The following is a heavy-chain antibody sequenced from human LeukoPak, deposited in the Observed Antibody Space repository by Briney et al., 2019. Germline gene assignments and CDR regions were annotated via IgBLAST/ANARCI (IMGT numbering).Heavy chain of an antibody. CDR3: TTSGSYYEY. CDR1: GGSISSGSYY. V-gene: IGHV4-61*02. D-gene: IGHD1-26*01. Sequence: SETLSLTCTVSGGSISSGSYYWSWIRQPAGKGLEWIGRIYTSGSTNYNPSLKSRVTISVDTSKNQFSLKLSSVTAADTAVYYCTTSGSYYEYWGRGTLATVSS. J-gene: IGHJ4*02. CDR2: IYTSGST.